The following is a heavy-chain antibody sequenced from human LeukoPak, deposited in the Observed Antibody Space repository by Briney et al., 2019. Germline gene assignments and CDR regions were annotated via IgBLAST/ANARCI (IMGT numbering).Heavy chain of an antibody. D-gene: IGHD3-10*01. Sequence: SETVSLTCTVSGGSISSGGYYWSWIRQHPGKGLEWIGYIYYSGSTYYNPSLKSRVTISVDTSKNQFSLKLSSVTAADTAVYYCARDRGDGSGSRWFDPWGQGTLVTVSS. CDR2: IYYSGST. CDR1: GGSISSGGYY. J-gene: IGHJ5*02. V-gene: IGHV4-31*03. CDR3: ARDRGDGSGSRWFDP.